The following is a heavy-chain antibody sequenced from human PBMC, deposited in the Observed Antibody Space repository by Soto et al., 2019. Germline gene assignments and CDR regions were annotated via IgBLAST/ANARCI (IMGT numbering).Heavy chain of an antibody. Sequence: ISQAPGKGLEWVSYISSSSSTIYYADSVKGRFTISRDNAKNSLYLQMNSLRAEDTAVYYCARDDSSGGAFDIWGQGTMVTVSS. CDR2: ISSSSSTI. V-gene: IGHV3-48*01. D-gene: IGHD6-19*01. J-gene: IGHJ3*02. CDR3: ARDDSSGGAFDI.